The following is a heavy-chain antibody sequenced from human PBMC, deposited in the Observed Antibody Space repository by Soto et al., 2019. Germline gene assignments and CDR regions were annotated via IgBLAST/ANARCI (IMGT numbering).Heavy chain of an antibody. J-gene: IGHJ6*02. CDR2: ISGSGGST. Sequence: PGGSLRLSCAASGFTFSSYAMSWVRQAPGKGLEWVSAISGSGGSTYYADSVKGRFTISRDNSKNTLYLQMNSLRAEDTAVYYCAKEAPVYSSSWYRYYYYGMDVWGQGTTVTVSS. V-gene: IGHV3-23*01. D-gene: IGHD6-13*01. CDR3: AKEAPVYSSSWYRYYYYGMDV. CDR1: GFTFSSYA.